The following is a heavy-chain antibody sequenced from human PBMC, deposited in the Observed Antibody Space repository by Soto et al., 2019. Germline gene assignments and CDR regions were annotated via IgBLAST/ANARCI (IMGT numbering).Heavy chain of an antibody. D-gene: IGHD2-15*01. CDR1: GGTFSSYA. CDR3: ASGGGNHWYFDL. Sequence: ASVKVSCKASGGTFSSYAISWVRQAPGQGLEWMGGIIPIFGTANYAQKFQGRVTITADESTSTAYMELSSLRSEDTAVYYCASGGGNHWYFDLWGRGTLVTVSS. J-gene: IGHJ2*01. CDR2: IIPIFGTA. V-gene: IGHV1-69*13.